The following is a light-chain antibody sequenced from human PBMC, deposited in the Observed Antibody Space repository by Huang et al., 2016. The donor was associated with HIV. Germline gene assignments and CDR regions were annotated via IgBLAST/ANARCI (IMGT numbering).Light chain of an antibody. CDR1: QNISSY. CDR2: AAS. Sequence: DIQMTQSPSSLSASVGDRVIITCRASQNISSYLNWYQQQPGKAPNLLIYAASSLQSGVPSRFSGSGSGADFTLNIRSLQPEDFETYYCQQSYSNTFTFGGGTKVDVK. CDR3: QQSYSNTFT. V-gene: IGKV1-39*01. J-gene: IGKJ3*01.